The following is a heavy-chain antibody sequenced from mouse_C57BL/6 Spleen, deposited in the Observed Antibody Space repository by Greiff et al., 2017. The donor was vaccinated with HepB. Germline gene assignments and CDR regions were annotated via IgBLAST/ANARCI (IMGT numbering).Heavy chain of an antibody. V-gene: IGHV1-82*01. CDR3: APYYSNYVFAY. J-gene: IGHJ3*01. Sequence: QVQLQQSGPELVKPGASVKISCKASGYAFSSSWMNWVKQRPGKGLEWIGRIYPGDGDTNYNGKFKGKATLTADKSSSTADMQLSSLTSEDSAVYFCAPYYSNYVFAYWGQGTLVTVSA. CDR1: GYAFSSSW. CDR2: IYPGDGDT. D-gene: IGHD2-5*01.